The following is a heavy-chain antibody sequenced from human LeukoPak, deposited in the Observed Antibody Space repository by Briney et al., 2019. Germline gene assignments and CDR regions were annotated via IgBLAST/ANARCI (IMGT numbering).Heavy chain of an antibody. CDR3: AREIGPIQLHLWGSAFDY. CDR1: GYTFSNYY. D-gene: IGHD5-18*01. CDR2: INPSGRSR. Sequence: ASVKVSCKASGYTFSNYYIHWVRQTPGQGLEWMGIINPSGRSRNYTQKFQGRLTVTRDTSTSTVYMELSSLRSEDTAVYYCAREIGPIQLHLWGSAFDYWGQGTLVTVSS. J-gene: IGHJ4*02. V-gene: IGHV1-46*01.